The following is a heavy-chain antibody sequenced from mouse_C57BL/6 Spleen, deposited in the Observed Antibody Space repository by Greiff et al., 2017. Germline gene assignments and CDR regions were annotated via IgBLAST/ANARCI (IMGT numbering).Heavy chain of an antibody. Sequence: QVQLQQPGAELVKPGASVKMSCKASGYTFTSYWITWVKQRPGQGLEWIGDIYPGSGSTNYTEKFKSKATLTVDTSSSTAYMQLSSLTSEDSAVYYCARGGLRLYAMDYWGQGTSVTVSS. D-gene: IGHD2-4*01. CDR2: IYPGSGST. J-gene: IGHJ4*01. V-gene: IGHV1-55*01. CDR3: ARGGLRLYAMDY. CDR1: GYTFTSYW.